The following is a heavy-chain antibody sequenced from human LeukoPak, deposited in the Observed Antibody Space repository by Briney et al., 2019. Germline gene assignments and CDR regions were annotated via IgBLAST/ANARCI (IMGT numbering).Heavy chain of an antibody. CDR2: IYYSGST. D-gene: IGHD3-10*01. J-gene: IGHJ4*02. CDR1: GGSISSSSYY. V-gene: IGHV4-39*07. Sequence: SETLSLTCTVSGGSISSSSYYWGWIRQPPGKGLEWIGSIYYSGSTYYNPSLKSRVTISVDTSKNQFSLKLSSATPDDTAVYYCARGRWNYVSGNYYTYYFDYWGQGTLVTVSS. CDR3: ARGRWNYVSGNYYTYYFDY.